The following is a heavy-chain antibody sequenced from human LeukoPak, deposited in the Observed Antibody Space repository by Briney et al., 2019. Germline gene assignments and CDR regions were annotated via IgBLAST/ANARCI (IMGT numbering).Heavy chain of an antibody. CDR1: GYTFTGYY. V-gene: IGHV1-2*02. Sequence: ASVKVSCKASGYTFTGYYMHWVRQAPGQGLEWMGWINPNSGGTNYAQKFQGRVTMTRDTSISTAYMELSRLRSDDTAMYYCARGERFLEWFHFDYWGQGTLVTVSS. D-gene: IGHD3-3*01. CDR3: ARGERFLEWFHFDY. CDR2: INPNSGGT. J-gene: IGHJ4*02.